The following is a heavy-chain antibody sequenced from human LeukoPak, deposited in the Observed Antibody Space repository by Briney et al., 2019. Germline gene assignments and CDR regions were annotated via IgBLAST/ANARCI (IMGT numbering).Heavy chain of an antibody. CDR2: DSGSGDGT. CDR1: GFTFTSYA. D-gene: IGHD4-17*01. Sequence: PGGSLRLSCAASGFTFTSYAMGWVRQAPGKGLEWDSSDSGSGDGTYYADSVKGLFTISRDNSKKTLDLHMDSLRAEDTAVYYCAKERLGGNYGDYAVDYWGQGTMVTVSS. CDR3: AKERLGGNYGDYAVDY. V-gene: IGHV3-23*01. J-gene: IGHJ4*02.